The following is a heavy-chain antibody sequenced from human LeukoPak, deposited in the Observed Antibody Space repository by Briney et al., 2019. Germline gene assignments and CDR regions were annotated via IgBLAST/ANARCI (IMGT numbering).Heavy chain of an antibody. V-gene: IGHV4-59*08. Sequence: SKTLSLTCTVSGGSISGYYWSWIRQPPGKGLEWIGYIYYSGSTNYNPSLKSGVTISVDTSKNQFSLKLSSVTAADTAVYYCARHRSGSYWRAFDIWGQGTMVTVPS. CDR2: IYYSGST. CDR3: ARHRSGSYWRAFDI. D-gene: IGHD1-26*01. J-gene: IGHJ3*02. CDR1: GGSISGYY.